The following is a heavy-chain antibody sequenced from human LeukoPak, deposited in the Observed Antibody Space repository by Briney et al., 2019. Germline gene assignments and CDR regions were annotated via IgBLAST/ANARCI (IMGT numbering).Heavy chain of an antibody. V-gene: IGHV3-43*02. CDR3: GSLKSSGYIIEH. Sequence: GGSLRPSCAASGFTFDDYAMHWIRQAPEKGLEWVSLISGDGGPTYYADSVKGRFTISRDNSKNMLYLQMNSLRAEDTAVYYCGSLKSSGYIIEHWGQGTLVTVSS. CDR1: GFTFDDYA. CDR2: ISGDGGPT. D-gene: IGHD3-22*01. J-gene: IGHJ4*02.